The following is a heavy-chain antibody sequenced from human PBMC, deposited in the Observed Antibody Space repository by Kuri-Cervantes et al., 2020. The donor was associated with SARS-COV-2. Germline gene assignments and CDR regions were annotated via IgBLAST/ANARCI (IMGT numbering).Heavy chain of an antibody. CDR2: INHSGST. V-gene: IGHV4-39*07. Sequence: ESLKISCTVSRGSIDRSPYYWGWIRQPPGKGLEWIGEINHSGSTNYNPSLKSRVTISVDTSKNQFSLKLSSVTAADTAVYYCARDKRSYYYYMDVWGKGTTVTVSS. D-gene: IGHD3-16*01. CDR3: ARDKRSYYYYMDV. CDR1: RGSIDRSPYY. J-gene: IGHJ6*03.